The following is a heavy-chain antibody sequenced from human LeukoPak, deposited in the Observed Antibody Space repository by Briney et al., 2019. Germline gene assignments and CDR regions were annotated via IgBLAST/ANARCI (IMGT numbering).Heavy chain of an antibody. D-gene: IGHD2-15*01. CDR3: AKGELGRCSGVTCYPLDH. J-gene: IGHJ4*02. CDR1: GFIFFNSA. V-gene: IGHV3-23*01. CDR2: ISGFGEST. Sequence: GGSLRLPCEAAGFIFFNSAMTWVRQAPGKGLEWGSTISGFGESTYHADSVKGRFTISREQFKSTLYLQMNSLRVEDTAIYYCAKGELGRCSGVTCYPLDHWGQGTLVTVSS.